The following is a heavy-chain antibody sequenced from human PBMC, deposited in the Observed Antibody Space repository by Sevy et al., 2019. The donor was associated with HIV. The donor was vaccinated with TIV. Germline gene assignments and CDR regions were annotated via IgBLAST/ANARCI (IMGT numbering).Heavy chain of an antibody. CDR2: ISGSGGST. Sequence: GGSLRLSCAASGFTFSSYAMSWVRQAPGKGLEWVSAISGSGGSTYYADSMKGRFTISRDNSKNTLYLQMNSLRAEDTAVYYCAKDRQSELLWFGELSHSFWFDPWGQGTLVTVSS. V-gene: IGHV3-23*01. CDR1: GFTFSSYA. CDR3: AKDRQSELLWFGELSHSFWFDP. J-gene: IGHJ5*02. D-gene: IGHD3-10*01.